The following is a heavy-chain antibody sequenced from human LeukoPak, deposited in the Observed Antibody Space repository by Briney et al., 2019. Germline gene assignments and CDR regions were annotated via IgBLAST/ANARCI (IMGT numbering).Heavy chain of an antibody. Sequence: PSETLSLTCTVSGGSISSSSYYWGWIRQPPGKGLEWIGSIYYSGSTYYSPSLKSRATISVDTSKNQFSLNLISVTAADTAIYYCARVSSGGYFHTYYFDYWGQGTLVTVSS. D-gene: IGHD3-22*01. V-gene: IGHV4-39*07. CDR1: GGSISSSSYY. J-gene: IGHJ4*02. CDR3: ARVSSGGYFHTYYFDY. CDR2: IYYSGST.